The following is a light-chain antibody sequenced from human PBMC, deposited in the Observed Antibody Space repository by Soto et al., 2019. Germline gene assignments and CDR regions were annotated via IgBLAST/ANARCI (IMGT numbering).Light chain of an antibody. J-gene: IGKJ1*01. CDR3: QQYSISST. CDR2: GVS. CDR1: QRVSSSS. Sequence: EIVLTESPATLSLSPGERATLSCRASQRVSSSSLAWYQHKPGQSPRLLIFGVSSRATDIPDRFSGSGSGTDFTLTINRLEPEDFAVYFCQQYSISSTFGQGTMVDIK. V-gene: IGKV3-20*01.